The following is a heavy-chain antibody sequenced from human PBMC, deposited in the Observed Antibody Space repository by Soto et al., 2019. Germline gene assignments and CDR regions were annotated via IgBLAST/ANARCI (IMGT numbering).Heavy chain of an antibody. CDR2: IYYSGTT. CDR1: GGSISSSIYY. D-gene: IGHD3-9*01. J-gene: IGHJ4*02. CDR3: ARHRGYYDILTGYYTELNFDY. V-gene: IGHV4-39*01. Sequence: SETLSLTCTVSGGSISSSIYYWGWIRHPPGKGLEWIGSIYYSGTTYYNPSLKSRVTISVDTSKNQFSLKLSSVTAADTAVYYCARHRGYYDILTGYYTELNFDYWGQGTLVTVSS.